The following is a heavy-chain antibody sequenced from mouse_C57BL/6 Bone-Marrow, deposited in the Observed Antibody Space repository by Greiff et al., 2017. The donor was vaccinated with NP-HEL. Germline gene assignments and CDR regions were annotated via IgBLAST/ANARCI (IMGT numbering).Heavy chain of an antibody. CDR3: VRPYGNYPYYYAMDY. CDR2: IRSKSNNYAT. Sequence: EVQVVESGGGLVQPKGSLKLSCAASGFSFNTYAMNWVRQAPGKGLEWVARIRSKSNNYATYYADSVKDRFTISRDDSESMLYLQMNNLKTEDTAMYYCVRPYGNYPYYYAMDYWGQGTSVTVSS. J-gene: IGHJ4*01. V-gene: IGHV10-1*01. D-gene: IGHD2-1*01. CDR1: GFSFNTYA.